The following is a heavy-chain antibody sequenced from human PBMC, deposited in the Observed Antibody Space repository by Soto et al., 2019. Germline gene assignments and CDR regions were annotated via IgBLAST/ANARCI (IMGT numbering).Heavy chain of an antibody. Sequence: SETLSLTCTVSGASITQYYWNWIRQSPGKGLEWIVSVSSTGSTVYNPSLTSRVTVSLDTSKNQFSLTLNSVTAADTAVYYCARHVYEFDNGDNNWFASWGQGILVTVSS. J-gene: IGHJ5*01. CDR3: ARHVYEFDNGDNNWFAS. CDR2: VSSTGST. D-gene: IGHD2-21*02. V-gene: IGHV4-59*01. CDR1: GASITQYY.